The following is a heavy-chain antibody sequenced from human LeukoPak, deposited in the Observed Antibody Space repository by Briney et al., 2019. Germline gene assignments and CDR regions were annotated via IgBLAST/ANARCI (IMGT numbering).Heavy chain of an antibody. CDR3: ARDPTRYGDSGSY. CDR2: IKQDGSEK. D-gene: IGHD4-17*01. J-gene: IGHJ4*02. CDR1: GFTFTSYS. V-gene: IGHV3-7*01. Sequence: GGSLRLSCAASGFTFTSYSMNWVRQAPGKGLEWVANIKQDGSEKYYVDSVKGRFTISRDNAKNSLYLQMNSLRAEDTAVYYCARDPTRYGDSGSYWGQGTLVTVSS.